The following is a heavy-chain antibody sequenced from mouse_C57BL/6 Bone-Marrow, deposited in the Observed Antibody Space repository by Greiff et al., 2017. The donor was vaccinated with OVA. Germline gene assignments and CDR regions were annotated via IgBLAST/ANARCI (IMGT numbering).Heavy chain of an antibody. J-gene: IGHJ4*01. D-gene: IGHD2-9*01. CDR1: GYTFTDYE. CDR3: TRSSYYGYDDYAMDY. Sequence: VQLQQSGAELVRPGASVTLSCKASGYTFTDYEMHWVKQTPVHGLEWIGAIDPETGGTAYNQKFKGKAILTADKSSSTAYMELRSLTSEDSAVYYCTRSSYYGYDDYAMDYWVKEPQSPSPQ. V-gene: IGHV1-15*01. CDR2: IDPETGGT.